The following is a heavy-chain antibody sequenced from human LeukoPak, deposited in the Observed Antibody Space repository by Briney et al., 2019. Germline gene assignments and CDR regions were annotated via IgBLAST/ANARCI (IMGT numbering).Heavy chain of an antibody. CDR1: GFTFSSYA. Sequence: GRSLRLSCAASGFTFSSYAMHWVRQAPGKGLEWVAVISYDGSNKYYADSVKGRFTISRGNSKNTLYLQMNSLRAEDTAVYYCARDKSCSGGSCYYFDYWGQGTLVTVSS. V-gene: IGHV3-30-3*01. J-gene: IGHJ4*02. D-gene: IGHD2-15*01. CDR2: ISYDGSNK. CDR3: ARDKSCSGGSCYYFDY.